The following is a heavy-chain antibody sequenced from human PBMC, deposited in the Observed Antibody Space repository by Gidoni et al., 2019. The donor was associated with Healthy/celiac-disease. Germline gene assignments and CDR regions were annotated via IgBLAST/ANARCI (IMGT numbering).Heavy chain of an antibody. Sequence: QVQLQESGPGLVKPSETLSLTCPVSGGSISSYYWSWIRQPAGKGLEWIGRIYTSGSTNYNPSLKSRVTMSVDTSKNQFSLKLSSVTAADTAVYYCARERYDFWSGYYGPFDYWGQGTLVTVSS. CDR2: IYTSGST. CDR1: GGSISSYY. J-gene: IGHJ4*02. D-gene: IGHD3-3*01. V-gene: IGHV4-4*07. CDR3: ARERYDFWSGYYGPFDY.